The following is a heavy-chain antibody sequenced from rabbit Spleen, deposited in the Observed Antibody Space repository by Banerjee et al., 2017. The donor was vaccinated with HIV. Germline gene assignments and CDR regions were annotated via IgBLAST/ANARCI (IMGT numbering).Heavy chain of an antibody. Sequence: QEQLVESRGGLVKPGASLTLTCTASGFSFSSSYYMCWVRQAPGKGLEWIGCIYTSSGNTYYASWAKGRFTISKTSSTTVTLQMTSLTAADTATYFCARDTSSSFSSYGMDLWGQGTLVTVS. CDR3: ARDTSSSFSSYGMDL. J-gene: IGHJ6*01. CDR1: GFSFSSSYY. D-gene: IGHD1-1*01. V-gene: IGHV1S45*01. CDR2: IYTSSGNT.